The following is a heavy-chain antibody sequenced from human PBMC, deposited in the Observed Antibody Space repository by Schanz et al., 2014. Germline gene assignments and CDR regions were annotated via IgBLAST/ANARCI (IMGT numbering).Heavy chain of an antibody. Sequence: EVRLVESGGGLVEPGGSLRLSCSGSGFTFRAVYMSWVRQAPGKGLQWVGRIENNANGATTDYAAPVKGRFTVSRDDSRNTLYLQMNTLRTDDTALYYCTTFNNRDALYTGGQGTMVSVSS. D-gene: IGHD1-20*01. CDR3: TTFNNRDALYT. CDR2: IENNANGATT. J-gene: IGHJ3*02. V-gene: IGHV3-15*04. CDR1: GFTFRAVY.